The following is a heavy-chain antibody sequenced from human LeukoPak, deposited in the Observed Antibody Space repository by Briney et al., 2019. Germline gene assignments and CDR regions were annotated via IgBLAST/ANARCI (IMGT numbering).Heavy chain of an antibody. V-gene: IGHV1-8*02. J-gene: IGHJ4*02. CDR1: GYTFTSYG. Sequence: ASVKVSCKASGYTFTSYGISWVRQAPGQGLEWMGWMNPNSGNTGYAQKFQGRVTMTRNTSISTAYMELSSLRSEDTAVYYCARGLWGDDILTQDYWGQGTLVTVSS. CDR2: MNPNSGNT. CDR3: ARGLWGDDILTQDY. D-gene: IGHD3-9*01.